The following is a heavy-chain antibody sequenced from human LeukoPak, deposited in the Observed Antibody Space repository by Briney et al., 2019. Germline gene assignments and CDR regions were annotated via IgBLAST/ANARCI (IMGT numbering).Heavy chain of an antibody. CDR2: MNPESGST. CDR1: GYTFTSYD. CDR3: AREKGPRETYYYYYGMDV. V-gene: IGHV1-8*01. Sequence: ASVKVSCKASGYTFTSYDVNWVRQTAGQGLEWMGWMNPESGSTGYARKFQGRLSMTRDNSKGTAYMELSSLRSEDTAVYYCAREKGPRETYYYYYGMDVWGQGTTVTVSS. J-gene: IGHJ6*02. D-gene: IGHD1-26*01.